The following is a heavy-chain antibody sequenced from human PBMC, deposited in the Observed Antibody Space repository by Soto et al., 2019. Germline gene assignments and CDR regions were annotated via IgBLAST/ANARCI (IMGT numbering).Heavy chain of an antibody. CDR1: GFTFSSYA. Sequence: EVQLLESGGGLVQPGGSLRLSCAASGFTFSSYAMSWVRQAPGKGLEWVSVISGSGDSTYYADSVKGRFTISRDNSKNTLYLQMNSLRAEDTAVYYCARRNYVGLYFDYWGHGTLVTVSS. D-gene: IGHD1-7*01. CDR3: ARRNYVGLYFDY. J-gene: IGHJ4*01. CDR2: ISGSGDST. V-gene: IGHV3-23*01.